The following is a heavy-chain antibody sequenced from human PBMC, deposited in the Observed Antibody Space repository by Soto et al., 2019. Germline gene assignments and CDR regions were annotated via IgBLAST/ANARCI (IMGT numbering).Heavy chain of an antibody. J-gene: IGHJ5*02. V-gene: IGHV3-30*18. CDR3: AKDWGSSGWFNWFVP. D-gene: IGHD6-19*01. CDR1: GFSLSNTG. CDR2: ISHDGTVK. Sequence: QVQLVESGGGVVQPGRSLRLSCVASGFSLSNTGIHWVRQAPGKGLEWLAMISHDGTVKQYADPVNCRFTISRDNSENTLYLQMNSLTAEDTAVYYCAKDWGSSGWFNWFVPWGQGTLVTVSS.